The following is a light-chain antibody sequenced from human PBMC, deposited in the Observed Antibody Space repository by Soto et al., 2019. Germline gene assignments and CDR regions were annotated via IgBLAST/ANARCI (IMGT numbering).Light chain of an antibody. V-gene: IGLV3-21*02. J-gene: IGLJ2*01. CDR3: QVWDSSSDHVV. CDR1: NIGSKS. CDR2: DDR. Sequence: SSELTQAPSVSVAPGQTATITCGGNNIGSKSVHWYQQKPGQAPMVVVSDDRGRPSGIPDRFSGTKSANTATLTISRVEAGDEADFYCQVWDSSSDHVVFGGGTQLTVL.